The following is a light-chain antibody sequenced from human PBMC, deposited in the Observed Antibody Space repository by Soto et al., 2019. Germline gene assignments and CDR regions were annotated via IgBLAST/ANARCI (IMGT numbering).Light chain of an antibody. V-gene: IGKV3-11*01. CDR1: QSISGY. J-gene: IGKJ4*01. CDR3: QQRSSWPLT. CDR2: DAS. Sequence: EIVLMQSPATLSLSPGERATLSCRASQSISGYLAWFQQKPGQAPRLLIYDASNRATGIPARFSGSGSGTDFTLTISSLEAEDSALYYCQQRSSWPLTFGGGTKVEIK.